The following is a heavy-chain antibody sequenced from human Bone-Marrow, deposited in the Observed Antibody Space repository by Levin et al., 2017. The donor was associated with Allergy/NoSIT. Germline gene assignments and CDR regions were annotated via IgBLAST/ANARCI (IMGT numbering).Heavy chain of an antibody. CDR1: GFSLTTTEMR. CDR2: IDWVDTK. Sequence: RQSGPTLVKPTQTLTLTCTFSGFSLTTTEMRVGWIRQPLGKALEWLARIDWVDTKFYNTALKTRLTISKDTSKSQVVLTMTNMDPVNTAIYYCARIRGSYYGFPEYWGQGTLVIVSS. J-gene: IGHJ4*02. CDR3: ARIRGSYYGFPEY. D-gene: IGHD3-10*01. V-gene: IGHV2-70*17.